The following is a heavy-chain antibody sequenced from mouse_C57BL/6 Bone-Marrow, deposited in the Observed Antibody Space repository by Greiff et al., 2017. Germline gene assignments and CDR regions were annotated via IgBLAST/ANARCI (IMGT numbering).Heavy chain of an antibody. CDR1: GFTFSSYG. V-gene: IGHV5-6*01. D-gene: IGHD2-3*01. CDR2: ISSGGSYT. J-gene: IGHJ3*01. Sequence: EVKLMESGGDLVKPGGSLKLSCAASGFTFSSYGMSWVRQTPDKRLEWVATISSGGSYTYYPDSVKGRFTISRDNAKNTLYLQMSSLKSEDTAMYYCARQEIYDGYHETFAYWGQGTLVTVSA. CDR3: ARQEIYDGYHETFAY.